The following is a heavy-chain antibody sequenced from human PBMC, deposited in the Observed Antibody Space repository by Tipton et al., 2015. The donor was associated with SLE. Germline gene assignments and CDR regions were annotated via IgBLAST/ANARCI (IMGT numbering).Heavy chain of an antibody. D-gene: IGHD3-3*01. V-gene: IGHV4-61*02. J-gene: IGHJ5*02. CDR2: IYTSGST. Sequence: TLSLTCIVSGGSISNGSYYWSWIRQPAGKGLEWMGRIYTSGSTNYNPSLKSRVTISVDTSKNQFFVKLSSVTAADTAVYYCARGTIFGVVIDPWGQGTLVTVSS. CDR1: GGSISNGSYY. CDR3: ARGTIFGVVIDP.